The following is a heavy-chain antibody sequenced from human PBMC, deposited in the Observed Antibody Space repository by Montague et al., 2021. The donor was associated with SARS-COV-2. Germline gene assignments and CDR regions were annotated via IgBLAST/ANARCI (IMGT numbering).Heavy chain of an antibody. V-gene: IGHV3-33*08. J-gene: IGHJ6*02. CDR1: GFTFSSYD. D-gene: IGHD3-10*01. Sequence: SRSLSCYASGFTFSSYDMHWVRQAPGKGLEWVAVIWYDGSNQYYGDSVKGRFTISRDNSKNTLYLQMNSLRAEDTAVYYCAREYSAPRWFGEYNRYGMDVWGQGTTVTVSS. CDR3: AREYSAPRWFGEYNRYGMDV. CDR2: IWYDGSNQ.